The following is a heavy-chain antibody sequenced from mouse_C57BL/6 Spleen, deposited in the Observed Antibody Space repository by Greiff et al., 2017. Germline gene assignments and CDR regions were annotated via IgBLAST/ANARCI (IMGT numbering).Heavy chain of an antibody. CDR3: TTRSSGRGYFDY. CDR2: IDPENGDT. CDR1: GFNIKDDY. V-gene: IGHV14-4*01. D-gene: IGHD3-2*02. J-gene: IGHJ2*01. Sequence: LVESGAELVRPGASVKLSCTASGFNIKDDYMHWVKQRPEQGLEWIGWIDPENGDTEYASKFQGKATITADTSSNTAYLQLSSLTSEDTAVYYCTTRSSGRGYFDYWGQGTTLTVSS.